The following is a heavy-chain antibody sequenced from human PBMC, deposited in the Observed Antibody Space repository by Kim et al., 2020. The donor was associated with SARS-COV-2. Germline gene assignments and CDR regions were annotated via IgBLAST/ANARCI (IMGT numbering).Heavy chain of an antibody. CDR1: GGSFSGYY. CDR3: AWIIEATDVNYFDY. CDR2: INHSGST. V-gene: IGHV4-34*01. D-gene: IGHD1-26*01. Sequence: SETLSLTCAVYGGSFSGYYWSWIRQPPGKGLEWIGEINHSGSTNYNPSLKSRVTISVDTSTTQFSLNLNSVTAADTAVYYCAWIIEATDVNYFDYWGQGTLVSVPS. J-gene: IGHJ4*02.